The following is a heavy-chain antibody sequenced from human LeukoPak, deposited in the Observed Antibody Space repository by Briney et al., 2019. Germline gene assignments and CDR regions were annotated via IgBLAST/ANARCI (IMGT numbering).Heavy chain of an antibody. D-gene: IGHD3-9*01. V-gene: IGHV4-4*07. CDR1: GASTSSHF. CDR2: IYIGGTT. CDR3: ARDRVYDILTGYSDMTDY. Sequence: IPSETLSLTCTVSGASTSSHFWSWMRQPPGKGLEWIGNIYIGGTTNYNPSLNSRVTMSLDTSKNQFSLKLSSVTAADTAVYYCARDRVYDILTGYSDMTDYWGQGTLVTVSS. J-gene: IGHJ4*02.